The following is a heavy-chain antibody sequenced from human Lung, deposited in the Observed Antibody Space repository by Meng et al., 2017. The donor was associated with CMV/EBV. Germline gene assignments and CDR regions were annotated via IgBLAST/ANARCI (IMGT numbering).Heavy chain of an antibody. V-gene: IGHV3-48*03. J-gene: IGHJ4*02. CDR2: ISTGGSTR. Sequence: GESLKISCAVSGFTFSSYEMNWVRQAPGKGLEWVSYISTGGSTRYYADSVKGRFTVMRDNAKNSLFLQMNSLSAEDTAVYYCARLEMATTALDYWSQGALVTVSS. D-gene: IGHD5-24*01. CDR1: GFTFSSYE. CDR3: ARLEMATTALDY.